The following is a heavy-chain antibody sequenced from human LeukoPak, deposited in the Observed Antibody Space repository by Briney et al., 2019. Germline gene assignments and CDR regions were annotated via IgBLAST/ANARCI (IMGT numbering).Heavy chain of an antibody. Sequence: SETLSLTCAVYGGSFGGYYWSWIRQPPGKGLEWLGEINHSGSTNYNPSLKSRVTISVDTSKNQFSLKLSSVTAADTAVYYCATNRPYYYDSSGNTWGQGTLVTVAS. V-gene: IGHV4-34*01. CDR1: GGSFGGYY. CDR3: ATNRPYYYDSSGNT. J-gene: IGHJ4*02. D-gene: IGHD3-22*01. CDR2: INHSGST.